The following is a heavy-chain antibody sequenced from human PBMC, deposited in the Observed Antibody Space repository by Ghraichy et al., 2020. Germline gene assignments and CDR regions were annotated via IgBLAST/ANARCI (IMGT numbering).Heavy chain of an antibody. CDR1: GGSFSGYY. CDR3: ARLWGQQLEYYFDY. Sequence: SETLSLTCAVYGGSFSGYYWSWIRQPPGKGLEWIGEINHSGSTNYNPSLKSRVTISVDTSKNQFSLKLSSVTAADTAVYYCARLWGQQLEYYFDYWGQGTLVTVSS. D-gene: IGHD6-13*01. CDR2: INHSGST. V-gene: IGHV4-34*01. J-gene: IGHJ4*02.